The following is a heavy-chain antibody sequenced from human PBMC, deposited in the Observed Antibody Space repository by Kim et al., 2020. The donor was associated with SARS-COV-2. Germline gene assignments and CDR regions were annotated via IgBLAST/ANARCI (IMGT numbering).Heavy chain of an antibody. D-gene: IGHD4-17*01. CDR3: ALGGKYGDKLDY. V-gene: IGHV1-18*01. Sequence: NYAQKLQGRVTMTTDTSTSTAYMELRSLRSDDTAVYYCALGGKYGDKLDYWGQGTLVTVSS. J-gene: IGHJ4*02.